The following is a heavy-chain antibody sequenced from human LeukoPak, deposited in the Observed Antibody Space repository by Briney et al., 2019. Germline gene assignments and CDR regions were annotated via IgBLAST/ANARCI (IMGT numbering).Heavy chain of an antibody. CDR1: GFTSSDYD. Sequence: PGGSLRLSCAASGFTSSDYDMHWVRRATGKGLEWVSAIGTAGDTYYTGSVKGRFTISRENAKNSLYLQMNSLRAGDTAVYYCARVAKERVGGVYYFDYWGQGTLVTVSS. V-gene: IGHV3-13*01. J-gene: IGHJ4*02. CDR2: IGTAGDT. D-gene: IGHD1-1*01. CDR3: ARVAKERVGGVYYFDY.